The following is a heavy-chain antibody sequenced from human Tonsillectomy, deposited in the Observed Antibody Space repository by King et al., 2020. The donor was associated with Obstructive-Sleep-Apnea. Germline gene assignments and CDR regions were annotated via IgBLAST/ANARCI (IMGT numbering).Heavy chain of an antibody. D-gene: IGHD1-1*01. Sequence: VQLVESGGGLVQPGGSLRLACEASGFSFGDYSFNWVRQAPGKGLEWISYIFTSIDMIYYGDSVRGRFTISRDNAQNSLYLQMNSLIGEDTAVDYCAREHNWAFDQWGQGTLVTVSS. CDR2: IFTSIDMI. J-gene: IGHJ4*02. CDR3: AREHNWAFDQ. V-gene: IGHV3-48*04. CDR1: GFSFGDYS.